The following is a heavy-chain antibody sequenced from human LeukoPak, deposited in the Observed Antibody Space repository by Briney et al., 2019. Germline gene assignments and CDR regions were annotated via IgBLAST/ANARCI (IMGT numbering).Heavy chain of an antibody. J-gene: IGHJ4*02. V-gene: IGHV3-53*01. CDR1: GSTFNNAW. Sequence: GGSLRLSCAASGSTFNNAWMSWVRQAPGKGLEWVSVIYSGGSTDYADSVRGRFTISRDKSNNTLYLQMNSLRAEDTAVYFCAAEKPGTGTFLDYWGPGTLVTVSS. CDR3: AAEKPGTGTFLDY. D-gene: IGHD1-1*01. CDR2: IYSGGST.